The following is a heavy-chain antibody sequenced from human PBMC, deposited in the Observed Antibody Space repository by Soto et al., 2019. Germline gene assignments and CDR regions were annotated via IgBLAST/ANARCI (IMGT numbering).Heavy chain of an antibody. Sequence: ASVKVSCKASGYTFTGYYMHWVRQAPGQGLEWMGWINPNSGGTNYAQKFQGWVTMTRDTSISTAYMELSRLRSDDTAVYYCARQPYCTNGVCYKGIDYWGQGTLVTVSS. CDR3: ARQPYCTNGVCYKGIDY. J-gene: IGHJ4*02. V-gene: IGHV1-2*04. D-gene: IGHD2-8*01. CDR2: INPNSGGT. CDR1: GYTFTGYY.